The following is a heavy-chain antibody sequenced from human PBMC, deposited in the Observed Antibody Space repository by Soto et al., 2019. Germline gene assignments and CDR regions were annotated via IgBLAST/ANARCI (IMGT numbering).Heavy chain of an antibody. CDR2: IYYSGST. CDR1: GGSISSYY. CDR3: ARVSKFYYDSSGYPPYFDY. Sequence: LSLTCTVSGGSISSYYWSCIRQPPVKGLEWIGYIYYSGSTNYNPSLKSRVTISVDTSKNQFSLKLSSVTAADTAVYYCARVSKFYYDSSGYPPYFDYWGQGTLVTVSS. D-gene: IGHD3-22*01. V-gene: IGHV4-59*01. J-gene: IGHJ4*02.